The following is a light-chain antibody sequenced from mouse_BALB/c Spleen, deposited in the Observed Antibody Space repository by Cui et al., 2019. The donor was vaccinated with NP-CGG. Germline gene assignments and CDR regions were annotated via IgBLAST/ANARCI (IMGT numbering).Light chain of an antibody. CDR3: ALWYNNHWV. CDR1: TGAVTTNNY. J-gene: IGLJ1*01. CDR2: GTN. Sequence: HALVPQQSPHTTSPGKTVTLTCRSSTGAVTTNNYANWVQEKPDHLFTGLIGGTNNRAPGVPARFSGSLIGDKAALTITGAQTEDEAIYFCALWYNNHWVFGGGTKLTVL. V-gene: IGLV1*01.